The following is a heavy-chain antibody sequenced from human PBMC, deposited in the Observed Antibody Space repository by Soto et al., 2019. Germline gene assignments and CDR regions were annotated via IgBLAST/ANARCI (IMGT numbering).Heavy chain of an antibody. CDR2: INPSGGST. J-gene: IGHJ6*02. V-gene: IGHV1-46*01. CDR1: GYTFTSYY. D-gene: IGHD1-1*01. Sequence: ASVKVSCKASGYTFTSYYMHWVRQAPGQGLEWMGIINPSGGSTSYAQKFQGRVTMTRDTSMSTVYMELSSLRSEDTAVYYCARDLGRWLQEVHNWDYGMDVWGQGTTVTVSS. CDR3: ARDLGRWLQEVHNWDYGMDV.